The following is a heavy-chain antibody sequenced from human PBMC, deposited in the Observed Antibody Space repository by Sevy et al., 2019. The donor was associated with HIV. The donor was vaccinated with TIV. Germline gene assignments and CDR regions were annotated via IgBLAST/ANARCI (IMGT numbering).Heavy chain of an antibody. Sequence: SGPTLVKPTQTLTLTCTFSGFSLSTSEVGVGWIRQPPGKALEWLALIYGDDHKHYSPSLKSRLTITRDTSKNQVVLTMTNVDPVDTATYYCAHGRRYCGYTTGYMAWFDPWGQGALVTVSS. D-gene: IGHD2-2*02. J-gene: IGHJ5*02. V-gene: IGHV2-5*02. CDR2: IYGDDHK. CDR1: GFSLSTSEVG. CDR3: AHGRRYCGYTTGYMAWFDP.